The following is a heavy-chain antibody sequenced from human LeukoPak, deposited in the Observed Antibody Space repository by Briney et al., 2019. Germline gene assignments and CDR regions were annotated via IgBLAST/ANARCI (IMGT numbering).Heavy chain of an antibody. CDR1: GFMFSQHT. D-gene: IGHD3-3*01. V-gene: IGHV3-53*01. Sequence: PGGSLRLSCAVSGFMFSQHTMSWVRQAPGKGLEWVSVLYSVPTTYYSDSVKGRFTISRDSSNNTLFLQMNSLRAEDTAVYYCARWSPRASGALDYWGQGTLVTVSS. J-gene: IGHJ4*02. CDR2: LYSVPTT. CDR3: ARWSPRASGALDY.